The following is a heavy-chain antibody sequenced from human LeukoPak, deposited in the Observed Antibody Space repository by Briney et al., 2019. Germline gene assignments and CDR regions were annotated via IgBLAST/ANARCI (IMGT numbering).Heavy chain of an antibody. CDR1: GASITSSGYY. D-gene: IGHD3-22*01. CDR2: IYHSGST. J-gene: IGHJ6*03. Sequence: SETLSLTCTVSGASITSSGYYWGWIRQPPGKGLEWIGSIYHSGSTYYNPSLKSRVTISVDTSNTQFSLKLRSVTAAATAVSYCARGLYYYDSSGYWSSYYSMDVWGKGTTVTVSS. CDR3: ARGLYYYDSSGYWSSYYSMDV. V-gene: IGHV4-39*07.